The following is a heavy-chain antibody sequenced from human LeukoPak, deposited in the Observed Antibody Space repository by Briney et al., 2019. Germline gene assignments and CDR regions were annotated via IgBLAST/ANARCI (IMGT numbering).Heavy chain of an antibody. V-gene: IGHV1-2*06. D-gene: IGHD4-17*01. CDR2: INPNSGDT. J-gene: IGHJ4*02. Sequence: ASVTVSCTASGYTFTDYYIYWVRQAPGQGLEWMGRINPNSGDTNYAQKFQGRATIARDTSISTTYMELSRLRSDDTAVYSCAREDFGDYYFDYWGQGTLVTVSS. CDR1: GYTFTDYY. CDR3: AREDFGDYYFDY.